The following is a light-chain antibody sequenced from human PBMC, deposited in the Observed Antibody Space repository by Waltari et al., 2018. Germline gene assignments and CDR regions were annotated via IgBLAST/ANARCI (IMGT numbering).Light chain of an antibody. J-gene: IGKJ4*01. CDR3: QQYHNLPAT. CDR2: DAA. Sequence: DIQMTQSPSSLSASVGDRVTITCQSSQDISNSLNWYQQKPGKAPKVLIYDAANLESGVPSRFSGSGFGTDFTFTISSLQPEDLATYFCQQYHNLPATFGGGTKVESK. V-gene: IGKV1-33*01. CDR1: QDISNS.